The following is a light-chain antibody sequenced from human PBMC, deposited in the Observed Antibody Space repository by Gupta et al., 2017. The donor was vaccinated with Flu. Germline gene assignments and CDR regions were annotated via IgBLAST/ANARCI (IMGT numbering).Light chain of an antibody. CDR2: GAS. CDR1: QSVSSN. CDR3: QQYNNWPPLT. Sequence: ATLSVSPGERATLSCRANQSVSSNLAWYQQKPGQAPRLLIYGASTRATGIPARFSGSGSGTEFTLTISSLQSEGFAVYYCQQYNNWPPLTFGGGTKVEIK. J-gene: IGKJ4*01. V-gene: IGKV3-15*01.